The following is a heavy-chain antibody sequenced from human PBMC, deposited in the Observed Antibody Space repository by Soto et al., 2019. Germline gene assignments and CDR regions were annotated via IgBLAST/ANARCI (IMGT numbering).Heavy chain of an antibody. CDR2: VSGYNGDT. D-gene: IGHD4-17*01. CDR1: GYTFTSYG. V-gene: IGHV1-18*01. J-gene: IGHJ4*02. Sequence: QIQVVQSGDEVKHPGASVTVSCKASGYTFTSYGINWVRKAPGHGLEWVGWVSGYNGDTYYAQKFQDRVTMTKDGGTTTAYLELRSLRSDDSAVYYCGRAKYGELDAYWGQGTRVSV. CDR3: GRAKYGELDAY.